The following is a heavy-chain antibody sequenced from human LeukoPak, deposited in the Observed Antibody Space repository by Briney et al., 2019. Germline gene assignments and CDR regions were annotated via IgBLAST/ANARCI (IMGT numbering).Heavy chain of an antibody. D-gene: IGHD3-10*01. CDR1: GFTFTDYY. Sequence: GGSLRLSYAASGFTFTDYYMSWVRQAPGKGLEWVSYISSSGSTIYYADSVKGRFTISRDNAKNSLYLQMNSLRAEDTAVYYCARDGHYYCSGSYFRYWGQGTLVTVSS. V-gene: IGHV3-11*04. J-gene: IGHJ4*02. CDR2: ISSSGSTI. CDR3: ARDGHYYCSGSYFRY.